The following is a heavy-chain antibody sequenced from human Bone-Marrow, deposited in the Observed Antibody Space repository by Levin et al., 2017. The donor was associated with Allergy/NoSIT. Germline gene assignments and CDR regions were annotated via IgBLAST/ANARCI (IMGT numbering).Heavy chain of an antibody. CDR1: GFNLDDYS. Sequence: GGSLRLSCAGSGFNLDDYSMHWVRQAPGKGLEWVSGMSWNGGSIYYADSVKGRFTISRDNAKNSLYLQMDTLRPEDTALYYCAKDSRSHYPFRHFDLWGRGTLVIVSS. V-gene: IGHV3-9*01. CDR2: MSWNGGSI. J-gene: IGHJ2*01. CDR3: AKDSRSHYPFRHFDL. D-gene: IGHD2-15*01.